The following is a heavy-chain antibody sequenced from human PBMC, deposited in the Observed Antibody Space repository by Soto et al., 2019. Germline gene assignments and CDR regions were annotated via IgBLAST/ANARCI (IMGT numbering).Heavy chain of an antibody. D-gene: IGHD2-15*01. CDR1: GGSISSGGYY. CDR3: ASRYCSGGSCYWGFDP. V-gene: IGHV4-31*03. CDR2: IYYSGST. J-gene: IGHJ5*02. Sequence: QVQLQESGPGLVKPSQTLSLTCTVSGGSISSGGYYWSWIRQHPGKGLEWIGYIYYSGSTYYNPSLKRRVTISVDTSKNQFSLKLSSVTAADTAVYYCASRYCSGGSCYWGFDPWGQGTLVTVSS.